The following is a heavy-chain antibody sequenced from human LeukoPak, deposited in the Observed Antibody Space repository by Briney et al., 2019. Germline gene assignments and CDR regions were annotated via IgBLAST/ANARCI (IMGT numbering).Heavy chain of an antibody. CDR3: ARFRRRPAPGAFDI. J-gene: IGHJ3*02. V-gene: IGHV4-59*08. CDR2: IYYSGST. Sequence: SETLSLTCTVSGGSLSSYYWSWVRQPPGKGLGWGGYIYYSGSTNYNPSLKSRVTISVDTSKNQFSLKLSSVTAADTAVYYCARFRRRPAPGAFDIWGQGTMVTVSS. CDR1: GGSLSSYY.